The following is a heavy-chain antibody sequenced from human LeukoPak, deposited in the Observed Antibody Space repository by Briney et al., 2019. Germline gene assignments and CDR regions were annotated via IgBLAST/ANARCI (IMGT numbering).Heavy chain of an antibody. CDR2: MHGSGSP. D-gene: IGHD6-13*01. Sequence: SETLSLTCSVSGASVRSDHWNWIRQSPGKGLEWIAYMHGSGSPNYNPSLASRLTLSVDATENQLSLKLSSVTAADTAVYFCAREWQQLVRDWGQGTLVTVSS. V-gene: IGHV4-59*02. J-gene: IGHJ4*02. CDR3: AREWQQLVRD. CDR1: GASVRSDH.